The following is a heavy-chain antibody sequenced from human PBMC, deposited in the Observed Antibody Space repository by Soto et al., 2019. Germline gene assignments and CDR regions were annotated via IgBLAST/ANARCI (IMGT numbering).Heavy chain of an antibody. J-gene: IGHJ4*02. V-gene: IGHV1-46*01. CDR3: ARELLLGPFDY. CDR2: INPSGGST. Sequence: ASVKVSCKASGYSFTSLDINWVRQAPGQGLERMGIINPSGGSTSYAQKFQGRVTMTRDTSTSTVYMELSSLRSEDTAVYYCARELLLGPFDYWGQGTLVTVSS. D-gene: IGHD1-26*01. CDR1: GYSFTSLD.